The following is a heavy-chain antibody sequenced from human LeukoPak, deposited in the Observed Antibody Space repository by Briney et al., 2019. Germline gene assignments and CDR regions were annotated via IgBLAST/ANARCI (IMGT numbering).Heavy chain of an antibody. CDR3: ARDPRTGIVGATKDY. V-gene: IGHV1-18*04. CDR2: ISAYNGNT. Sequence: ASVKVSCKASGYTFTGYYMHWVRQAPGQGLEWMGWISAYNGNTNYAQKLQGRVTMTTDTSTSTAYMELRSLRSDDTAVYYCARDPRTGIVGATKDYWGQGTLVTVSS. D-gene: IGHD1-26*01. J-gene: IGHJ4*02. CDR1: GYTFTGYY.